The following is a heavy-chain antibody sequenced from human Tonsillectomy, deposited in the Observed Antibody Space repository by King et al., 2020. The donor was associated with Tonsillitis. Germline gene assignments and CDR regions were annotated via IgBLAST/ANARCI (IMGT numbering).Heavy chain of an antibody. CDR2: INPNNGGT. J-gene: IGHJ6*02. V-gene: IGHV1-2*02. CDR3: VRDRCTSTTCLDYYGMDV. D-gene: IGHD2-2*01. CDR1: GYTFTGYY. Sequence: VQLVQSGAEVKKPGASVKVSCKASGYTFTGYYIHWVRQAPGQGLDWMGWINPNNGGTNYPQNFQGRVTMTGDTSVSTAYMELSRLRSDDTALYYCVRDRCTSTTCLDYYGMDVWGQGTTVTVSS.